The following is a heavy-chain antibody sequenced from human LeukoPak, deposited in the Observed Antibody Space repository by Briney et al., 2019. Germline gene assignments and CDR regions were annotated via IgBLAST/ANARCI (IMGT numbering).Heavy chain of an antibody. V-gene: IGHV6-1*01. CDR2: TYYRSKWYN. J-gene: IGHJ5*02. D-gene: IGHD4-17*01. Sequence: SQTLSLTCALSGDSVSSNSAAWNWIRQSPSRGLEWLGRTYYRSKWYNDYAVSVKSRITINQDPSKNQFSLQLNSVPPEDTAVYYCARVDGDYPDWFDPWGQGTLVTVSS. CDR1: GDSVSSNSAA. CDR3: ARVDGDYPDWFDP.